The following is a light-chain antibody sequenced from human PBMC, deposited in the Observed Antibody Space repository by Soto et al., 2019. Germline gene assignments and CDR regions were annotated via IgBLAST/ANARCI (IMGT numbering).Light chain of an antibody. CDR1: QSVSDEF. CDR2: GAS. V-gene: IGKV3-20*01. Sequence: DIVMTQSPGTLSLSPGERATLSCRASQSVSDEFLAWYQQKPGQPPRLVISGASTRATGIPDRFRGSRSGTDFTLTISRLEPEDFAVYYCQQYGSTPYTFGQGTILEIK. J-gene: IGKJ2*01. CDR3: QQYGSTPYT.